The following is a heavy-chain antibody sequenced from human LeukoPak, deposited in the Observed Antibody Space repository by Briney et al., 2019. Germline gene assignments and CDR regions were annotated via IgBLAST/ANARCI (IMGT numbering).Heavy chain of an antibody. J-gene: IGHJ4*02. CDR1: GFTFSSYG. Sequence: GGSLRLSCAASGFTFSSYGMHWVRQAPGKGLEWVTVISYHARDQFYADSVKGRFTVSRDNSRNILYLQMNSLRVEDSAVYYCAAQSCINGICYLDYWGQGALVTVSS. CDR3: AAQSCINGICYLDY. V-gene: IGHV3-30*19. D-gene: IGHD2-8*01. CDR2: ISYHARDQ.